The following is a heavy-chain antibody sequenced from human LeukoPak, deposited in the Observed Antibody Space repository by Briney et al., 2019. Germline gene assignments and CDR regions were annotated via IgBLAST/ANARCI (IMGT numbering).Heavy chain of an antibody. D-gene: IGHD3-3*01. J-gene: IGHJ4*02. Sequence: GASVKVSCKASGYTITNYAMQWVRQAPGQRLEWMGWINAGNGHTRYSQRFQGRVTITRDTSASTVYMEVTSLRFEDTAVYYCARGIWSRTVSSYYFDCWGQGTLVTVSS. CDR3: ARGIWSRTVSSYYFDC. CDR1: GYTITNYA. CDR2: INAGNGHT. V-gene: IGHV1-3*01.